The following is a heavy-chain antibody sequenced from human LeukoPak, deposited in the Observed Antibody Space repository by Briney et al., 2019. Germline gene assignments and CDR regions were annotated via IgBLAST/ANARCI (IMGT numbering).Heavy chain of an antibody. CDR2: VYYNGGT. V-gene: IGHV4-39*01. D-gene: IGHD1-1*01. CDR1: GGSITSSSYY. J-gene: IGHJ3*02. Sequence: SETLSLTCSVSGGSITSSSYYWGWIRRPPEKGLECIGRVYYNGGTYYRPSLKSRVTISVDTSKNQFSLMLSSVTAADTAVYYCTRRVATTGIYAFDIWGQGTMVTVSS. CDR3: TRRVATTGIYAFDI.